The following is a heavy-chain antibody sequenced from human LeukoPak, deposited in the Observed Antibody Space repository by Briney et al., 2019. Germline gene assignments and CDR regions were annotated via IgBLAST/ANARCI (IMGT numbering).Heavy chain of an antibody. CDR3: ARGEGGNYYLNYFDY. Sequence: PSETLSLTCTATGGSFSTYYWSWIRQTPGKGLEWIGHFYYSGSTTYNPSLKSRVPISVDTSRDPFSLQLTSVSAADTAVYYCARGEGGNYYLNYFDYWGQGALVTVSS. CDR1: GGSFSTYY. J-gene: IGHJ4*02. V-gene: IGHV4-59*01. CDR2: FYYSGST. D-gene: IGHD1-26*01.